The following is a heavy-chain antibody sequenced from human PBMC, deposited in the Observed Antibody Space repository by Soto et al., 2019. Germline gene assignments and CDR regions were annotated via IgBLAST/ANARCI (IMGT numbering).Heavy chain of an antibody. CDR1: GFTFSSYD. CDR3: ARGGSSLWLDYYYYGMDV. J-gene: IGHJ6*02. D-gene: IGHD6-19*01. CDR2: IGTAGDT. V-gene: IGHV3-13*04. Sequence: EVQLVESGGGLVQPGGSLRLSCAASGFTFSSYDMHWVRQATGKGLEWVSAIGTAGDTYYPGSVKGRFTISRENAKNSLYLQMNSLRAGDTAVYYCARGGSSLWLDYYYYGMDVWGQGTTVTVSS.